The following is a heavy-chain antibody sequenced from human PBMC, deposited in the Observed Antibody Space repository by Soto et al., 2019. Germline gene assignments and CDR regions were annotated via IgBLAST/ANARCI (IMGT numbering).Heavy chain of an antibody. CDR3: AKGVRSYYYYGMDV. D-gene: IGHD3-22*01. J-gene: IGHJ6*02. V-gene: IGHV3-23*01. CDR2: ISGSGGST. Sequence: VGSLRLSCAASGFTFSSYAMTWVRQAPGKGLEWVSGISGSGGSTYYADSVKGRFTISRDNSKNTMYLQMNSLRAEDTAVYYCAKGVRSYYYYGMDVWGQGTTVTVSS. CDR1: GFTFSSYA.